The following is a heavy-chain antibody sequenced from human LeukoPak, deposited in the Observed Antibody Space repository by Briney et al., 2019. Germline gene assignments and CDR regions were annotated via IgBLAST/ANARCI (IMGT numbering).Heavy chain of an antibody. CDR3: AKGGGGYLDY. CDR2: ISGGGGST. Sequence: GGSLTLSCAASGFTFRSYGMNWVRQAPGKGLDWVSGISGGGGSTYYADSVKGRFTISRDNSKNTLYLQMNSLRAEDTAVYYCAKGGGGYLDYWGQGTPVTVS. V-gene: IGHV3-23*01. D-gene: IGHD2-15*01. J-gene: IGHJ4*02. CDR1: GFTFRSYG.